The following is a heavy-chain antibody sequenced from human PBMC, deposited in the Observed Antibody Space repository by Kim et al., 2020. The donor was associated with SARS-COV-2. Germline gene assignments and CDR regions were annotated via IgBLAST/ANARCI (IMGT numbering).Heavy chain of an antibody. CDR3: VKVEHYFDSIGSYDTYNYYGMDV. CDR1: GFTFNTYG. D-gene: IGHD3-22*01. V-gene: IGHV3-30*18. Sequence: GGSLRLSCEASGFTFNTYGMHWVRQAPGKGLEWLALITYDGLNEYYVDSVKGRFTISRDNSKNTLYLQMNSLRAEDTAVYYCVKVEHYFDSIGSYDTYNYYGMDVWGQGTTVIVSS. J-gene: IGHJ6*02. CDR2: ITYDGLNE.